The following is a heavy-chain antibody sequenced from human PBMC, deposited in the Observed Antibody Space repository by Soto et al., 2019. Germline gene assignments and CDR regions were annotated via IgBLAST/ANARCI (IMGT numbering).Heavy chain of an antibody. Sequence: EVQLVESGGGLVQPGGSPRLSCAASGFTFSSYWMHWVRQAPGKGLVWVSRINSDGSSTSYADSVKGRFTISRDNAKNTLYLQMNSLRAEDTAVYYCARGGNMVRGVISDYWGQGTLVTVSS. J-gene: IGHJ4*02. CDR2: INSDGSST. CDR1: GFTFSSYW. V-gene: IGHV3-74*01. D-gene: IGHD3-10*01. CDR3: ARGGNMVRGVISDY.